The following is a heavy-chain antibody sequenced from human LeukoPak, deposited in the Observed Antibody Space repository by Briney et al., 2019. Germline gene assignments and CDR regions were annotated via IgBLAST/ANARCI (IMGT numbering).Heavy chain of an antibody. V-gene: IGHV3-48*03. D-gene: IGHD4-17*01. J-gene: IGHJ4*02. CDR3: ARGPKSYGDYFDY. CDR2: ISSSGSTI. CDR1: GFTFSSYE. Sequence: TGGPLRLSCAASGFTFSSYEMNWVRQAPGKGLEWVSYISSSGSTILYADSVKGRFTISRDNAKNSLFLQMNSLRAEDTAVYYCARGPKSYGDYFDYWGQGTLVTVSS.